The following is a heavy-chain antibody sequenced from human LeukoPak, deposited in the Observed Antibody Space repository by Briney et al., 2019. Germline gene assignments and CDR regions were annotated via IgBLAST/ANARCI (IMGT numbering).Heavy chain of an antibody. J-gene: IGHJ4*02. V-gene: IGHV3-23*01. CDR2: ISGSGSGT. CDR3: AKRTSYGNFDY. D-gene: IGHD5-18*01. Sequence: PGGSLRLSCAASGSSFTNYAMSWVRRAPGKGLEWVSSISGSGSGTYYADSVKGRFTISRDNSKNTLYLQMNSLRAEDTAIYYCAKRTSYGNFDYWGQGTLVTVSS. CDR1: GSSFTNYA.